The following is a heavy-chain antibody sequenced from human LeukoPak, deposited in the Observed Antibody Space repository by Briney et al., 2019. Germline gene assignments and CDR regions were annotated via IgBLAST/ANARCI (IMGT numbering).Heavy chain of an antibody. CDR2: IYYSGST. CDR1: GGSISSYY. Sequence: SETLSLTCTVSGGSISSYYWSWIRQPPGKGLEWIGYIYYSGSTNYNPSLKSRVTISVDTSKNQFSLKLSSVTAADTAVYYCAANYDILTGLSYWGQGTLVTVSS. J-gene: IGHJ4*02. CDR3: AANYDILTGLSY. V-gene: IGHV4-59*12. D-gene: IGHD3-9*01.